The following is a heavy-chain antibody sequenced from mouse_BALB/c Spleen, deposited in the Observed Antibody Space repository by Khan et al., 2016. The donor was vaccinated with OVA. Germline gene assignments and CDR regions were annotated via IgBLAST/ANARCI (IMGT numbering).Heavy chain of an antibody. CDR1: GFTFSTYG. V-gene: IGHV5-6*01. CDR3: ARLAYYYDSEGFAY. Sequence: EVELVESGGDVVKPGGSLKLSCAASGFTFSTYGMSWVRQTPDKRLECVATVSTGGHYTYYTDTVKGRFTISRDNAKSTLYLQMNSLKSEDTAMFYCARLAYYYDSEGFAYWGQGTLVTVSA. D-gene: IGHD1-1*01. J-gene: IGHJ3*01. CDR2: VSTGGHYT.